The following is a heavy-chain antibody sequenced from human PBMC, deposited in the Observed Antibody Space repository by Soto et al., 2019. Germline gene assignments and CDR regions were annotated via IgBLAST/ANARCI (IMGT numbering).Heavy chain of an antibody. CDR3: AGGDYYHSSGYYFYYYTMDV. D-gene: IGHD3-22*01. Sequence: SETLSLTCTVSGGSISSSSYYWGWIRQPPGKGLEWIGNVYYGGSTYYNSSLKSRVTISVETSKSQFFLKLSSVTAADTAVYYCAGGDYYHSSGYYFYYYTMDVWGQGXXXXVSS. V-gene: IGHV4-39*01. CDR1: GGSISSSSYY. CDR2: VYYGGST. J-gene: IGHJ6*02.